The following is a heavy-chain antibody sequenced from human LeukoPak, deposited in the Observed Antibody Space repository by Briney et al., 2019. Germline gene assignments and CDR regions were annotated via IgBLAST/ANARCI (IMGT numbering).Heavy chain of an antibody. CDR3: AKDGGLWVSAHWGDS. CDR1: GFTLNNYT. V-gene: IGHV3-23*01. CDR2: VTTSDGST. J-gene: IGHJ4*02. Sequence: GGALRLSCAASGFTLNNYTLSWVRPAPGKGLEGVSTVTTSDGSTYYADSVKGRFTVSRDNSKNTLFLQMNSLRAEDTAVYYCAKDGGLWVSAHWGDSWGRGTLVTVSS. D-gene: IGHD7-27*01.